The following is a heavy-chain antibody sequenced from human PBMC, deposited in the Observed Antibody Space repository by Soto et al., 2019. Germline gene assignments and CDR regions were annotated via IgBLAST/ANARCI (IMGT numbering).Heavy chain of an antibody. V-gene: IGHV4-39*01. CDR2: IYYSGST. J-gene: IGHJ5*02. Sequence: SETLSLTCTVSGGSISSSSYYWGWIRQPPGKGLEWIGSIYYSGSTYYNPSLKSRVTISVDTSKNQFSLKLSSVTAADTAVYYCASPKIAFYNWFDPWGHGTLVTVSS. CDR1: GGSISSSSYY. CDR3: ASPKIAFYNWFDP. D-gene: IGHD3-3*02.